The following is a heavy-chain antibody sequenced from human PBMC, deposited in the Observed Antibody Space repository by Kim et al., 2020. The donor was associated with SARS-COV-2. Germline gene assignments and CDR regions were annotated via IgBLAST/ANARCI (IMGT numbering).Heavy chain of an antibody. Sequence: GGSLRLSCAASGFTFSSYDMHWVRQATGKGLEWVSAIGTAGDTYYPGSVKGRFTISRENAKNSLYLQMNSLRAGDTAVYYCARGGPRDWGSYRYTALYYFDYWGQGTLVTVSS. J-gene: IGHJ4*02. D-gene: IGHD3-16*02. CDR1: GFTFSSYD. CDR2: IGTAGDT. CDR3: ARGGPRDWGSYRYTALYYFDY. V-gene: IGHV3-13*01.